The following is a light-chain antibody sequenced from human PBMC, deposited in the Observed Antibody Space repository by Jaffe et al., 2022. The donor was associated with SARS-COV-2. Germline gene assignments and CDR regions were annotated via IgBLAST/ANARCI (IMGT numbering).Light chain of an antibody. CDR1: QSISSN. CDR3: QQYNNWPRA. J-gene: IGKJ1*01. CDR2: GTS. V-gene: IGKV3-15*01. Sequence: EIVMTQSPATLSVSAGERATLSCRASQSISSNLAWYQQKPGQAPRLLIYGTSTRATGIPARFSGSGSGTEFTLTISSLQSEDFAVYYCQQYNNWPRAFGQGTKVVIK.